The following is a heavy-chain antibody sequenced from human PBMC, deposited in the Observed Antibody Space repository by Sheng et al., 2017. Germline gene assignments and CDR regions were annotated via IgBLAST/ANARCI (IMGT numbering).Heavy chain of an antibody. Sequence: EVQLVESGGGPVKPGGSLRLSCAASGFRFSRSPMNWVRQAPGKGLEYVSSITDDGNHVYYADSVRGRFTISRDNAKNSLYLQMNSLRAEDTAVYYCAREAAAADLFDYWGQGTLVTVSS. V-gene: IGHV3-21*01. CDR3: AREAAAADLFDY. D-gene: IGHD6-13*01. CDR1: GFRFSRSP. J-gene: IGHJ4*02. CDR2: ITDDGNHV.